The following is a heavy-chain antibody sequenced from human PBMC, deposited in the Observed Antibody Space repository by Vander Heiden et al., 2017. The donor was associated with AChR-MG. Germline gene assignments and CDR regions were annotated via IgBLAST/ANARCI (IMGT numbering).Heavy chain of an antibody. J-gene: IGHJ4*02. V-gene: IGHV3-73*02. CDR1: GFTFSVSS. CDR3: TTYSSTRGRYFDY. Sequence: EVQLVESGGGLVQPGGSLKLACAAPGFTFSVSSMHWVRQASGKGLEWVGRIRSKANSYATAYAASVKGRFTISRDDSKNTAYLQMNSLKTEDTAVYYCTTYSSTRGRYFDYWGQGTLVTVSS. CDR2: IRSKANSYAT. D-gene: IGHD6-13*01.